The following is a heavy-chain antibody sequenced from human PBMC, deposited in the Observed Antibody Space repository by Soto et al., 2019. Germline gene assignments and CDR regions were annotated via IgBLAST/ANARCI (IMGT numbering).Heavy chain of an antibody. Sequence: EVQLLESGGGLVQPGGSLRLSCAASGFTFSSNARSWVRQAPGKGLEWVSVISGGGGSTYYTDSVKGRFTISRDNSKNTLYLQMNSLRAEDTAVYYCAKVTSGFWGQGTLVTVSS. CDR2: ISGGGGST. CDR1: GFTFSSNA. CDR3: AKVTSGF. J-gene: IGHJ4*02. V-gene: IGHV3-23*01. D-gene: IGHD2-21*02.